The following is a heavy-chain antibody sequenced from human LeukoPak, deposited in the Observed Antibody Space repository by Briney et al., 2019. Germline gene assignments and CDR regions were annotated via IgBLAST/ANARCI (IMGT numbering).Heavy chain of an antibody. CDR2: IYPSDSDT. Sequence: GESLKISCKGSGYIFTNHWIGWVGQMPGKGLEWMGIIYPSDSDTRYGPSFQGQVTISADKSISTAYLQWTSLKTSDTAMYYCARQPYGDHFHFDPWGQGTLVTVSS. J-gene: IGHJ5*02. D-gene: IGHD4-17*01. V-gene: IGHV5-51*01. CDR3: ARQPYGDHFHFDP. CDR1: GYIFTNHW.